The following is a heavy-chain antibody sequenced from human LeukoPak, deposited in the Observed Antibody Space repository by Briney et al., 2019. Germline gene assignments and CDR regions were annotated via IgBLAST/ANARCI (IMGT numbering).Heavy chain of an antibody. J-gene: IGHJ6*03. CDR1: GGSISSYY. V-gene: IGHV4-59*01. CDR3: ARDGAVVPAAKGYYYMDV. D-gene: IGHD2-2*01. Sequence: SETLSLTCTVSGGSISSYYWSWIRQPPGKGLEWIGYIYCSGSTNYNPSLKSRVTISVDTSKNQFSLKLSSVTAADTAVYYCARDGAVVPAAKGYYYMDVWGKGTTVTVSS. CDR2: IYCSGST.